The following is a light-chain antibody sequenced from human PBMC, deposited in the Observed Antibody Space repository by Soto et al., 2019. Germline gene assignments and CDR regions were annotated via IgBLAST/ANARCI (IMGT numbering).Light chain of an antibody. CDR2: GAS. V-gene: IGKV3-20*01. J-gene: IGKJ3*01. CDR1: ESVTSNY. Sequence: EIVLTQSPGTLSLSPGERVILTCRASESVTSNYLAWYQQRPGRAPRLLIYGASTRATGIPDRFSGSGSGTDFTLTISRLAPEDFAMYYCHQYYSSPLTFGPGTKVDIK. CDR3: HQYYSSPLT.